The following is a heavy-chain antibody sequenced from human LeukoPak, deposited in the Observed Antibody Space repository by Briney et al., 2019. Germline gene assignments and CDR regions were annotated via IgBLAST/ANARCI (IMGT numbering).Heavy chain of an antibody. CDR2: IIPIFGTT. Sequence: AASVKVSCKASGGTFSSHAISWVRQAPGQGLEGVGGIIPIFGTTNYAQKFQGRVTITTDESTSTGYMELRSLRSDDTAVYYCARGDSGYDYGFDNWGQGTLVTVSS. CDR3: ARGDSGYDYGFDN. J-gene: IGHJ4*02. D-gene: IGHD5-12*01. CDR1: GGTFSSHA. V-gene: IGHV1-69*05.